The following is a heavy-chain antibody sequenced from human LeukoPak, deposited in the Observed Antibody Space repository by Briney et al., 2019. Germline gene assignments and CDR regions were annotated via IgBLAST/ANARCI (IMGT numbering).Heavy chain of an antibody. Sequence: PSETLSLTCTVSGGSISSYYWSWIRQPPGRGLEWIGYIYYSGSTNYSPSLKSRVTISVDTSNNQFSLKLSSVTAADTAVYYCARGARYCSSTSCYEGYVDYWGQGTLVTVSS. CDR1: GGSISSYY. CDR2: IYYSGST. V-gene: IGHV4-59*01. J-gene: IGHJ4*02. CDR3: ARGARYCSSTSCYEGYVDY. D-gene: IGHD2-2*01.